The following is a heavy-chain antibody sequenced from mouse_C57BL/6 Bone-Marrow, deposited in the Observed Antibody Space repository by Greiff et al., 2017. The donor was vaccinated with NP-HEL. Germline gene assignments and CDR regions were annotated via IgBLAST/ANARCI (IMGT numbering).Heavy chain of an antibody. CDR2: IWSGGST. CDR3: ASEYYGRGWYFDV. Sequence: VQRVESGPGLVQPSQSLSITCTVSGFSLTSYGVHWVRQSPGKGLEWLGVIWSGGSTDYNAAFISRLSISKDNSKSQVFFKMNSLQADDTAIYYCASEYYGRGWYFDVWGTGTTVTVSS. J-gene: IGHJ1*03. V-gene: IGHV2-2*01. CDR1: GFSLTSYG. D-gene: IGHD1-1*01.